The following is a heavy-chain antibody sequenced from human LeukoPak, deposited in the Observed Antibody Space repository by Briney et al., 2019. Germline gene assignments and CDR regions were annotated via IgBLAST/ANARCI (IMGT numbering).Heavy chain of an antibody. V-gene: IGHV3-43D*03. CDR2: ITWDAGAT. CDR1: GFTFDDYA. Sequence: GGSLRLSCAASGFTFDDYAMHWVRHAPGKGLEWVSLITWDAGATYYADSVKGRFTISRDNNKNSLYLQMNRLRAEDTALYYCATNGGGDSGYGNFDYWGPGTLVTVSS. CDR3: ATNGGGDSGYGNFDY. D-gene: IGHD5-12*01. J-gene: IGHJ4*02.